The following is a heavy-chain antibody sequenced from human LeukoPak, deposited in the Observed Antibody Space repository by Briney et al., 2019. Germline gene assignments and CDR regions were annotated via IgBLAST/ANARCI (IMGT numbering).Heavy chain of an antibody. D-gene: IGHD3-22*01. Sequence: TGGSLRLSCAASGFTFSNAWMSWVRQAPGKGLEWVGRIKSKTDGGTTDYAAPVKGRFTISRDDSKNTLYLQMNSLKTEDTAVYYCTTAHYYDSSDRRVDPWGQGTLVTVSS. J-gene: IGHJ5*02. V-gene: IGHV3-15*01. CDR3: TTAHYYDSSDRRVDP. CDR1: GFTFSNAW. CDR2: IKSKTDGGTT.